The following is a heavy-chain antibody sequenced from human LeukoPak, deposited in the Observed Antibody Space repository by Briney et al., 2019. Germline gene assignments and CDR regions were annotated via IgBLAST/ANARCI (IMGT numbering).Heavy chain of an antibody. D-gene: IGHD1-26*01. J-gene: IGHJ3*02. CDR3: ARDLGYSGSYLDAFDI. Sequence: ASVKVSCKASGYTFTSYGISWVRQAPGQGLELMGWISVYNGNTNYAQKLQGRVTMTTDTSTSTAYMELRSLRSDDTAVYYCARDLGYSGSYLDAFDIWGQGTMVTVSS. CDR1: GYTFTSYG. V-gene: IGHV1-18*01. CDR2: ISVYNGNT.